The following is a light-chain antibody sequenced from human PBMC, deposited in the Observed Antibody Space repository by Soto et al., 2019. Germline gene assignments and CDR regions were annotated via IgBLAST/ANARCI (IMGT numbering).Light chain of an antibody. J-gene: IGLJ2*01. CDR1: SSNIGTNY. V-gene: IGLV1-47*01. CDR3: AAWDDSLSGRV. Sequence: QSVLTQPPSASGTPGQRVTISCSGSSSNIGTNYVSWYQHLPGTAPKLLIYRNDQRPSGVPDRFSGSKSDTSASLAISGLRSEDEADYYCAAWDDSLSGRVFGGGTQLTVL. CDR2: RND.